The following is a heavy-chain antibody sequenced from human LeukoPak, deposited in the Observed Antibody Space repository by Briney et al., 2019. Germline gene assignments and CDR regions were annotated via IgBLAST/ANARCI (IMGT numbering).Heavy chain of an antibody. CDR2: ISSNGGST. J-gene: IGHJ3*02. Sequence: TGGSLRLSCAASGFTFSSYAMHWVRQAPGKGLEYVSAISSNGGSTYYANSVKGRFTISRDNSKNTLYLQMGSLRAEDMAVYYCARAGGSWNARAFDIWGQGTMVTVSS. CDR1: GFTFSSYA. V-gene: IGHV3-64*01. CDR3: ARAGGSWNARAFDI. D-gene: IGHD1-1*01.